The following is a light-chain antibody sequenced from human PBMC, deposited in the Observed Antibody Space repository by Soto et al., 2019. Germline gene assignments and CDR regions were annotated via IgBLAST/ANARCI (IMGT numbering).Light chain of an antibody. J-gene: IGKJ5*01. CDR3: QQRSYWIT. V-gene: IGKV3-11*01. Sequence: EIVLTQSPATLSLSPGERATLSCRASQSVSGYLAWYQQKPGQAPRLLIYDGSHRAAGIPSRFSGSGSGTDFTLTISGLEPEDFAVYYCQQRSYWITFGQGTRLEIK. CDR2: DGS. CDR1: QSVSGY.